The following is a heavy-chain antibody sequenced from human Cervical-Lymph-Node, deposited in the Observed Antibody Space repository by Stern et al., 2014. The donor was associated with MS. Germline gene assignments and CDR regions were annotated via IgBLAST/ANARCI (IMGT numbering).Heavy chain of an antibody. Sequence: EVQLLESGAEGKRPGESLKISCQGDGYSFIGYWIAWVRQMPGEGLEGMGAIFPHDSDTIYSPSFQGQVTISSDKSSSTAYLQWSSLKASDSAMYYCMRVCLGCPVDHWGQGTLVTVSS. CDR2: IFPHDSDT. V-gene: IGHV5-51*03. CDR1: GYSFIGYW. D-gene: IGHD2-15*01. J-gene: IGHJ4*02. CDR3: MRVCLGCPVDH.